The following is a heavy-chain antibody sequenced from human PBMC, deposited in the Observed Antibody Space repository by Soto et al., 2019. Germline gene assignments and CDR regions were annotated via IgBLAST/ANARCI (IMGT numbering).Heavy chain of an antibody. Sequence: QVQLQQWGAGLLKPSETLSLTCAVYGGSFSGYQWSWIRQTPGKGLEWIGEINDSGNINYNPSLKSCIIILLDTPKKQNSLKLSSVTAADSAVYYCARGLILWFGELSRRGGYYYYMDVWGKGTTVTVSS. CDR1: GGSFSGYQ. CDR3: ARGLILWFGELSRRGGYYYYMDV. J-gene: IGHJ6*03. CDR2: INDSGNI. V-gene: IGHV4-34*01. D-gene: IGHD3-10*01.